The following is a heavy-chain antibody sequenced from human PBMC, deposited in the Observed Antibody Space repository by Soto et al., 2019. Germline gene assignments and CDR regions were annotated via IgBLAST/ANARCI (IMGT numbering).Heavy chain of an antibody. CDR2: IGGSGSAT. D-gene: IGHD5-12*01. J-gene: IGHJ4*02. CDR3: ARDPFSRYDRGYFDQ. CDR1: GFTFNSCN. V-gene: IGHV3-48*02. Sequence: VQLVESGGTLVQPGGSLRLSCVASGFTFNSCNMNWVRQAPGKGLEWVSYIGGSGSATYYADSVKGRFTISRDNTKNSLDLQMNSLGDEDTAVYYCARDPFSRYDRGYFDQWGQGTLVTVFS.